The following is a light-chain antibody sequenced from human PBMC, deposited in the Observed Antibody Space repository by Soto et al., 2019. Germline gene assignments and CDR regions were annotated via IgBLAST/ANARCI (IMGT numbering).Light chain of an antibody. CDR3: CSYAGRNYV. V-gene: IGLV2-11*01. CDR2: DVS. J-gene: IGLJ1*01. CDR1: SSDVGGYNY. Sequence: QSALTQPRSVSGSPGQSVTISCTGTSSDVGGYNYVSWYQQHPGKAPKLMIYDVSKRPSGVPDRFSGSKSGNTASLTISGLQAEDEADYYCCSYAGRNYVFGTGTKLTVL.